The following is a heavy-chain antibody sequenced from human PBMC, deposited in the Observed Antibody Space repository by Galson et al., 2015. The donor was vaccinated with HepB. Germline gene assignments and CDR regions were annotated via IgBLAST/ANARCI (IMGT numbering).Heavy chain of an antibody. J-gene: IGHJ4*02. CDR1: GFTFSNAW. CDR3: TTDGWVAAAGTDY. D-gene: IGHD6-13*01. Sequence: SLRLSCAASGFTFSNAWMSWVRQAPGKGLEWVGRIKSKTDGGTTDYAAPVKGRFTISRDDSKNTLYLQMNSLKTEDTAVYYCTTDGWVAAAGTDYWGQGTLVTVSS. CDR2: IKSKTDGGTT. V-gene: IGHV3-15*01.